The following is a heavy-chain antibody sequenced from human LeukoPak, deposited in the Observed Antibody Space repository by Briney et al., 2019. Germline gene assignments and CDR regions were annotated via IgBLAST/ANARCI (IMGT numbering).Heavy chain of an antibody. CDR3: ARGLYDSSAYSSEGVDY. CDR2: IYHTGST. J-gene: IGHJ4*02. Sequence: SETLSLTCTVSGYSISSGYYWGWIRQPPGKGLEWIGTIYHTGSTYYNPSLKSRVTISVDTSKNQFSLKMRSVTAADTAVYYCARGLYDSSAYSSEGVDYWGQGTLVTVSS. D-gene: IGHD3-22*01. CDR1: GYSISSGYY. V-gene: IGHV4-38-2*02.